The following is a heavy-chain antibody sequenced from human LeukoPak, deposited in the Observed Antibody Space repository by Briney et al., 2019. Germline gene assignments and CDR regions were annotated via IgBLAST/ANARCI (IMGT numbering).Heavy chain of an antibody. J-gene: IGHJ4*02. CDR2: ISGDGGST. V-gene: IGHV3-43*02. Sequence: GGSLRLSCAASGFTFDGYAMHWVRQAPGKGLEWVSLISGDGGSTYYADPVKGRFTISRDNSKNSLYLQMNSLRTEDTALYYCAKNSGYDFSLDYWGQGTLVTVSS. D-gene: IGHD5-12*01. CDR3: AKNSGYDFSLDY. CDR1: GFTFDGYA.